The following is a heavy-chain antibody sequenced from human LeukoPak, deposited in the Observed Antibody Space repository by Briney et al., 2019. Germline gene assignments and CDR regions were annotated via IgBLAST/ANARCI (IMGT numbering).Heavy chain of an antibody. CDR2: ISAYNDNT. V-gene: IGHV1-18*01. CDR3: ARVSSIVVVPANDY. Sequence: ASVKVSCKASGYTFTSYGISWVRQAPGQGLEWMGWISAYNDNTNYAQKLQGRVTMTTDTSTSTAYMELRSLRSDDTAVYYCARVSSIVVVPANDYWGQGTLVTVSS. CDR1: GYTFTSYG. D-gene: IGHD2-2*01. J-gene: IGHJ4*02.